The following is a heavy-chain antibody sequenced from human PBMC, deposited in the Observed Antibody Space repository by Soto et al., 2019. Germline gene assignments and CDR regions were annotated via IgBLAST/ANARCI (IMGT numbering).Heavy chain of an antibody. CDR1: GYSFTSYW. J-gene: IGHJ3*02. CDR2: IYPGDSDT. Sequence: GESLKISCKGSGYSFTSYWIGWVRQMPGKGLEWMGIIYPGDSDTRYSPSFQGQVTISADKSISTAYLQWSSLKASDTVMYYCARQSQYYYDSRGAFDIWGQGTMVTVSS. CDR3: ARQSQYYYDSRGAFDI. V-gene: IGHV5-51*01. D-gene: IGHD3-22*01.